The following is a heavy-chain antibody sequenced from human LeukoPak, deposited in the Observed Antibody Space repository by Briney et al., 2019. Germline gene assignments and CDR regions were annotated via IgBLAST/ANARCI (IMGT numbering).Heavy chain of an antibody. Sequence: PSETLSLTCTVSGGSVNSNNYYWAWVRQPPGKGLEWIGAVYYTGSTQYNPSLKSRVTISVDTSKDQFSLKLSSVTAADTAVYYCARDVGIQLLLGDYFDYWGQGTLVTVSS. CDR2: VYYTGST. D-gene: IGHD5-18*01. V-gene: IGHV4-39*07. CDR3: ARDVGIQLLLGDYFDY. CDR1: GGSVNSNNYY. J-gene: IGHJ4*02.